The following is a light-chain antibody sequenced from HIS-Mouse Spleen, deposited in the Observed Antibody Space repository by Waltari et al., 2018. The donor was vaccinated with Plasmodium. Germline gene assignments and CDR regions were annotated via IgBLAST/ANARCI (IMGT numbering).Light chain of an antibody. CDR1: RMDVGGYNY. J-gene: IGLJ3*02. Sequence: QSALTQPASVSGSPGQSITISCTGTRMDVGGYNYVSWYQQHPGKAPKLMIYDVSNRPSGVSNRFSGSKSGNTASLTISGLQAEDEADYYCSSYTSSSTYWVFGGGTKLTVL. CDR3: SSYTSSSTYWV. V-gene: IGLV2-14*03. CDR2: DVS.